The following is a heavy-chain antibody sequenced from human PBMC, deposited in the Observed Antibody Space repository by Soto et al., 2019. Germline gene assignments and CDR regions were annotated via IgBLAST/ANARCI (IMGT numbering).Heavy chain of an antibody. CDR1: GFDVSNLD. D-gene: IGHD2-8*01. J-gene: IGHJ4*02. CDR3: ARGGVV. V-gene: IGHV3-48*03. Sequence: PXWFLGLAGGASGFDVSNLDMNWVLQAPGRGLEWISVISERGLPTTYADSVRSRFTVSRDNAQSSLYLQMDRMTVEATGAYYCARGGVVWGRGVLVTVSS. CDR2: ISERGLPT.